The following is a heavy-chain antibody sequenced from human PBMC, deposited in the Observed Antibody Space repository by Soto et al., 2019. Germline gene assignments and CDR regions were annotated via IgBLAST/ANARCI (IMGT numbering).Heavy chain of an antibody. D-gene: IGHD3-22*01. Sequence: SETLSLTCTVSGGSISSYYGGWFRQPPGKGLEWIGYIYYSGSTTYHPSLKSRVTISVDTSKNQFSLNLTSVTAADTAVYYCARLGGYYQAFDQWGQGSLVTVLL. CDR1: GGSISSYY. CDR3: ARLGGYYQAFDQ. V-gene: IGHV4-59*08. J-gene: IGHJ4*02. CDR2: IYYSGST.